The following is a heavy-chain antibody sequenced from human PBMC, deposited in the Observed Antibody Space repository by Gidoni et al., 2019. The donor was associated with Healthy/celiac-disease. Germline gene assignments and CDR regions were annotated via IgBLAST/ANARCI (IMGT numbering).Heavy chain of an antibody. Sequence: EVQLVESGGGLVQPGGSLRRPCSASGFTFSSHWMSWVRQAPGEGLVWVANIKQDGSEKYYVDSVKGRFTISRDNAKNSLYLQMNSLRAEDTAVYCCAGDAGGNYDFWSGYYSGFDYWGQGTLVTVSS. CDR3: AGDAGGNYDFWSGYYSGFDY. V-gene: IGHV3-7*03. D-gene: IGHD3-3*01. CDR1: GFTFSSHW. J-gene: IGHJ4*02. CDR2: IKQDGSEK.